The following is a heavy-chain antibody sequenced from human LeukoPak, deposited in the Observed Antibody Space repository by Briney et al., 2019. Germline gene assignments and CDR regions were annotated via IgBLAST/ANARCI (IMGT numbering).Heavy chain of an antibody. CDR3: ARADYSGRIFDN. CDR1: GFTFSNYW. D-gene: IGHD1-26*01. J-gene: IGHJ4*02. V-gene: IGHV3-7*04. Sequence: PGGSLRLSCAASGFTFSNYWMTWVRQAPGKGLEWVANIKQDGSEKYYVDSVKGRFTISRDNAKNSLYLQMNSLRAEETAVYYCARADYSGRIFDNWGQGTLVIVSS. CDR2: IKQDGSEK.